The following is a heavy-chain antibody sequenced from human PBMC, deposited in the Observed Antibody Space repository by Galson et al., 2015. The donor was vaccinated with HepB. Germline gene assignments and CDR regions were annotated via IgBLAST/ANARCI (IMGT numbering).Heavy chain of an antibody. CDR1: GFTFSSYA. V-gene: IGHV3-30-3*01. J-gene: IGHJ4*02. CDR3: ARAYDFWSGRGFDY. Sequence: SLRLSCAASGFTFSSYAMHWVRQAPGKGLEWVAVISYDGSNKYYADSVKGRFTISRDNSKNTLYLQMNSLRAEDTAVYYCARAYDFWSGRGFDYWGQGTLVTVSS. D-gene: IGHD3-3*01. CDR2: ISYDGSNK.